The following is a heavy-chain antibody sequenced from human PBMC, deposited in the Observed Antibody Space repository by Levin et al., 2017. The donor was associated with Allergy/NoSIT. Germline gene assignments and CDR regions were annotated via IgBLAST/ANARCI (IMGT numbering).Heavy chain of an antibody. CDR2: IIPIFGTA. Sequence: SVKVSCKASGGTFSSYAISWVRQAPGQGLEWMGGIIPIFGTANYAQKFQGRVTITADKSTSTAYMELSSLRSEDTAVYYCASQEYYDSSGYYGGWFDPWGQGTLVTVSS. V-gene: IGHV1-69*06. CDR3: ASQEYYDSSGYYGGWFDP. D-gene: IGHD3-22*01. CDR1: GGTFSSYA. J-gene: IGHJ5*02.